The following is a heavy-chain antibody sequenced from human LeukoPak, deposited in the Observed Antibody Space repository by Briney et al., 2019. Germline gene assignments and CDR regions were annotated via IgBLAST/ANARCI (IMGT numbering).Heavy chain of an antibody. CDR1: GGSISSYY. D-gene: IGHD5-12*01. Sequence: SETLSLTCTVSGGSISSYYWSWIRQPPGQGLEWIGYIYYSGSTNYNPSLKSRVTISIDTSKNQFSLKLSSVTAADTAVYYCARDSGRRYYMDVWGKGTTVTVSS. CDR2: IYYSGST. V-gene: IGHV4-59*01. J-gene: IGHJ6*03. CDR3: ARDSGRRYYMDV.